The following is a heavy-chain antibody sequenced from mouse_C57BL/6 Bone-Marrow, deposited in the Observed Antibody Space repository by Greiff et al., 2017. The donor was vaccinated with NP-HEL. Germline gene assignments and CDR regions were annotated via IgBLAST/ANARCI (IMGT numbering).Heavy chain of an antibody. D-gene: IGHD2-4*01. CDR3: ATSYYDYDPYYAMDY. J-gene: IGHJ4*01. V-gene: IGHV2-9*01. CDR1: GFSLTSYG. CDR2: IWGGGST. Sequence: QVQLQQSGPGLVAPSQSLSITCTVSGFSLTSYGVDWVRQPPGKGLEWLGVIWGGGSTNYNSALMSRLSISKDNSKSQVFLKMNSLQTDDTAMYYCATSYYDYDPYYAMDYWGQGTSVTVSS.